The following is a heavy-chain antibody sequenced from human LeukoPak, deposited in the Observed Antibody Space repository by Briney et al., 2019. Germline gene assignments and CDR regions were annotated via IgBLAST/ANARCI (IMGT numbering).Heavy chain of an antibody. J-gene: IGHJ4*02. D-gene: IGHD5-24*01. Sequence: QPGGSLRLSCAASGFIFKKYWMNWVRQVPGKGLECLANIKEDGSETYYADSVKGRFTISRDNPKNLLFLQINSLRVEDTAVYCCARETPRRGETRDGYRWGQGTVVTVSS. CDR1: GFIFKKYW. V-gene: IGHV3-7*01. CDR3: ARETPRRGETRDGYR. CDR2: IKEDGSET.